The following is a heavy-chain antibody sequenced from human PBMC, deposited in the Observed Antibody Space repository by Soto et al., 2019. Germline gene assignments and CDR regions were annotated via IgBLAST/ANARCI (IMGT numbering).Heavy chain of an antibody. CDR2: INAGNGNT. CDR1: GYTFTSYA. Sequence: GASVKVSCKASGYTFTSYAMHWVRQAPGQRLEWMGWINAGNGNTKYSQKFQGRVTITRHTSASTAYMELSSLSSEDTAVYYCARGYCSSTSCYADYSYSYLAVWGNGTTVPVSS. V-gene: IGHV1-3*01. J-gene: IGHJ6*03. CDR3: ARGYCSSTSCYADYSYSYLAV. D-gene: IGHD2-2*01.